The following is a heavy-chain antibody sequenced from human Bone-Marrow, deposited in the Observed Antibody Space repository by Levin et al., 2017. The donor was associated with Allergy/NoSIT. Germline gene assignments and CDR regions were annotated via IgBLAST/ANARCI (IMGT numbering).Heavy chain of an antibody. Sequence: GGSLRLSCAASGFTFSTFDMHWVRQVTGRGLEWVSSITTDGDTYYPGSVKGRFTISRENAKNSLYLEMNSLTAGDTAVYYCARAGPYVSGNYLYYFYNMDVWGQGTTVTVSS. CDR1: GFTFSTFD. CDR3: ARAGPYVSGNYLYYFYNMDV. V-gene: IGHV3-13*01. J-gene: IGHJ6*02. D-gene: IGHD3-10*01. CDR2: ITTDGDT.